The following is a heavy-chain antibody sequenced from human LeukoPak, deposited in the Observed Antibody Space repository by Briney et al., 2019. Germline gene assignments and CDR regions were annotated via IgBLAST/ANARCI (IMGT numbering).Heavy chain of an antibody. D-gene: IGHD6-19*01. J-gene: IGHJ4*02. CDR2: ISGSGGST. V-gene: IGHV3-23*01. Sequence: GGSLRLSCAASGFTFSSYAMSWVRQAPGKGLEWVSAISGSGGSTYYADSVKGRFTISRDNSKNTLYLQMNSLRAEDTAVYYRAKAPSSSGWSFDYWGQGTLVTVSS. CDR3: AKAPSSSGWSFDY. CDR1: GFTFSSYA.